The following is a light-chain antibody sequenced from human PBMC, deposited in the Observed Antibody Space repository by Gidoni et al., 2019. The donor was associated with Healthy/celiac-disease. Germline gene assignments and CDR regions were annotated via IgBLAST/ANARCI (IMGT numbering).Light chain of an antibody. J-gene: IGLJ1*01. CDR1: SSNIGRNT. CDR2: RNN. V-gene: IGLV1-44*01. CDR3: AAWDDSLNGWV. Sequence: QSVQTQPPSASGTPGQRVTISCSGSSSNIGRNTVNWYHQLPGTAPNLLIYRNNQRPSGVPDRFSGSKSGTSASLAISRLQSEDEADYYCAAWDDSLNGWVFGTGTKVTVL.